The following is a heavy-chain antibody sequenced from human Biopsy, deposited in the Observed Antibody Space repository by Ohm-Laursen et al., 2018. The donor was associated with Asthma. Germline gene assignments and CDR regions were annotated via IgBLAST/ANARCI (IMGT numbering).Heavy chain of an antibody. Sequence: SLRLSCAASGFTFSSYGMDWVRQAPGKGLERVSDITGSGGTTYYADSVKGRFTISRDNSKSTLFLQMDSLSAEDTAVYYCAKDFRGIAVAGDRGFDYWGQGTLVTVSS. CDR1: GFTFSSYG. D-gene: IGHD6-19*01. CDR2: ITGSGGTT. V-gene: IGHV3-23*01. CDR3: AKDFRGIAVAGDRGFDY. J-gene: IGHJ4*02.